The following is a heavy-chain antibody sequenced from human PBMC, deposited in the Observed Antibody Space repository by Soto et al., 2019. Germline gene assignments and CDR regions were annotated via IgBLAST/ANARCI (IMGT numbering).Heavy chain of an antibody. V-gene: IGHV3-30-3*01. D-gene: IGHD6-13*01. Sequence: QVQLVESGGGVVQPGRSLRLSCAASGFTFSSYAMHWVRQAPGKGLEWVAVISYDGSNKYYADSVKGRFTISRDNSKNTLYLQMNGRRAEDTAVYYCARDIGLQLVPEGSYYWGQGTLVTVSS. CDR3: ARDIGLQLVPEGSYY. J-gene: IGHJ4*02. CDR1: GFTFSSYA. CDR2: ISYDGSNK.